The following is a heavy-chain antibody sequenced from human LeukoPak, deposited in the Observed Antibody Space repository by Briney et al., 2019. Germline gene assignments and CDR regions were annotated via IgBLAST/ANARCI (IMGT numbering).Heavy chain of an antibody. D-gene: IGHD6-19*01. J-gene: IGHJ4*02. Sequence: PSQTLSLTCTVSGGSISSGSYYWSWIRQPAGKGLEWIGRIYTSGSTNYNPSLKSRVTISVDTSKNQFSLKLSSVTAADTAVYYCARDHDSSGWYYFDHWGQGTLVTVSS. CDR2: IYTSGST. CDR3: ARDHDSSGWYYFDH. V-gene: IGHV4-61*02. CDR1: GGSISSGSYY.